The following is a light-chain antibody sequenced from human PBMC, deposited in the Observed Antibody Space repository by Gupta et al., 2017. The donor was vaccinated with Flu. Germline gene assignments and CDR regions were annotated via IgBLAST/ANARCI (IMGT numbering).Light chain of an antibody. CDR1: QSVSSSY. J-gene: IGKJ2*01. CDR2: GAS. CDR3: QQYGSSPKT. V-gene: IGKV3-20*01. Sequence: EIVLTQSPGTLSLSPGERATLSCRASQSVSSSYLAWYQQKPGQAPRLLIYGASSRATGIPDRFSGSGSGTDFTLTISRLEPEDFAVYYCQQYGSSPKTFGQGTMLEIK.